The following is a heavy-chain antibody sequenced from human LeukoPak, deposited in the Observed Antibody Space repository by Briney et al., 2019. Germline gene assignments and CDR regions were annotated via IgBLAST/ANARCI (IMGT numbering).Heavy chain of an antibody. CDR1: GGTFSSYA. Sequence: SVKVSCKASGGTFSSYAISWVRQAPGQGLEWMGGIIPIFGTANYAQKFQGRVTITADKSTSTAYMELSSLRSEDTAVYYCARLRIAAAGTGDYWGQGTLVTVSS. V-gene: IGHV1-69*06. CDR3: ARLRIAAAGTGDY. CDR2: IIPIFGTA. D-gene: IGHD6-13*01. J-gene: IGHJ4*02.